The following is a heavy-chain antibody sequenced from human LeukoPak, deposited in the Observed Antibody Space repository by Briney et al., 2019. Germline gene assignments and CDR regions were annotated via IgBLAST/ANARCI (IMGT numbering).Heavy chain of an antibody. J-gene: IGHJ4*02. CDR3: ATAAASDY. CDR1: GFTFSSYS. D-gene: IGHD6-13*01. CDR2: ISSSSSYI. Sequence: GGSLRLSCAASGFTFSSYSMNWVRQAPGKGLEWVSSISSSSSYIYYTDSVKGRFTISRDNAKNSLYLQMNSLRAEDTAVYDCATAAASDYWGQGTLVTVSS. V-gene: IGHV3-21*01.